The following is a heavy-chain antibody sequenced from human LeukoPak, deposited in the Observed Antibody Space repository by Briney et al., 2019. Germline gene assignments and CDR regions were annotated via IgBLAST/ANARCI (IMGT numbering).Heavy chain of an antibody. Sequence: PGGSLRLSCAASGFTFSSYWMHWVRQAPGKGLVWVSRIDNYGSTTTSADSVKGRFTVSRDNAKNTLYLQMNSLRAEDTAVYYCARVTEVYDILTGYYNRPYYFDYWGQGTLVTVSS. CDR3: ARVTEVYDILTGYYNRPYYFDY. D-gene: IGHD3-9*01. J-gene: IGHJ4*02. V-gene: IGHV3-74*01. CDR1: GFTFSSYW. CDR2: IDNYGSTT.